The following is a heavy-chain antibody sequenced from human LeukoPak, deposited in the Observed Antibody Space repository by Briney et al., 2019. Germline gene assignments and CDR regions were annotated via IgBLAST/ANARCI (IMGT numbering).Heavy chain of an antibody. CDR3: AWLSYCGGDCYHDY. CDR1: GGSISSNW. D-gene: IGHD2-21*02. CDR2: IYYSGST. V-gene: IGHV4-30-4*01. Sequence: SGTLSLTCGVSGGSISSNWWSWIRQPPGKGLEWIGYIYYSGSTYYNPSLKSRVTISVDTSKNQFSLKLSSVTAADTAVYYCAWLSYCGGDCYHDYWGQGTLVTVSS. J-gene: IGHJ4*02.